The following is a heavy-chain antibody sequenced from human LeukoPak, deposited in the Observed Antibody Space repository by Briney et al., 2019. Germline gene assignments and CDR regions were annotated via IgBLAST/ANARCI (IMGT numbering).Heavy chain of an antibody. J-gene: IGHJ3*02. D-gene: IGHD4-17*01. CDR2: IYYSGNT. CDR3: ARDLTTVTKGFDI. Sequence: PSETLSLTCAVSDDSFSSHYWTWIRQPPGKGLEWIGYIYYSGNTNYNPSLKSRVTISVDTSKNQFSLKLSSVTAADTAVYYCARDLTTVTKGFDIWGQGTMVTVSS. CDR1: DDSFSSHY. V-gene: IGHV4-59*11.